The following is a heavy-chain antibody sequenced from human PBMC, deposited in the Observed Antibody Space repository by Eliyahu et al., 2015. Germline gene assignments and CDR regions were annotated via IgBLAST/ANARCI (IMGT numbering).Heavy chain of an antibody. V-gene: IGHV5-51*01. Sequence: EVQLVQSGAEVKQPGESLKISCRGSGDTFDNSWXGWVRQMPGKGLEWMGIIYHGDSETRYSPSFQGRVTISVDKSISTAFLQWSSLKASDTAVYYCAISGYGDVDSWGQGTLVTVSS. CDR1: GDTFDNSW. CDR3: AISGYGDVDS. D-gene: IGHD4-17*01. J-gene: IGHJ4*02. CDR2: IYHGDSET.